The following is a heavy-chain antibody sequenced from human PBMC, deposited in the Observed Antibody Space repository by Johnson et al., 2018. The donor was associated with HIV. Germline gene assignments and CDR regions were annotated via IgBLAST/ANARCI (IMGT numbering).Heavy chain of an antibody. CDR3: ARGRWLQNDAFDI. CDR2: ISSSGTII. V-gene: IGHV3-11*04. D-gene: IGHD5-24*01. J-gene: IGHJ3*02. CDR1: GFTFSDYY. Sequence: QVQLVESGGGLVKPGGSQRLSCAVSGFTFSDYYMSWIRQAPGKGLEWVSYISSSGTIIYYADSVKGRFTISRDNAKNSLYLQMNSLRAGDTAVYYCARGRWLQNDAFDIWGQGTMVTVSS.